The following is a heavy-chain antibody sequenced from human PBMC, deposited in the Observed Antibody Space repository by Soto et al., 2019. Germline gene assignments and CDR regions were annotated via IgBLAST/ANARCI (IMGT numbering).Heavy chain of an antibody. V-gene: IGHV4-59*08. D-gene: IGHD3-22*01. CDR1: GSPISDNY. Sequence: QVQLKESGPGLVKPSETLSVTCTVSGSPISDNYWSWFRQAPGQGLEWVGYIYYTGTTTYNPSVKSRVTISLDTSKSQFSLILRSVTAADTAVYYCARLGDYYQAFDYGGHGTLVTVSS. J-gene: IGHJ4*01. CDR2: IYYTGTT. CDR3: ARLGDYYQAFDY.